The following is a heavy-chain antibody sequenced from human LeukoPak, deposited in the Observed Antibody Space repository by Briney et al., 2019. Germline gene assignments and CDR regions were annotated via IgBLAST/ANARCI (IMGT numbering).Heavy chain of an antibody. J-gene: IGHJ4*02. V-gene: IGHV3-74*01. Sequence: GGSLRLSCAASGFTFSNYWMHRVRQAPGKGLVWVSRINSDGSSTSYADSVKGRFTISRDNAKNMLYLQMNSLRAEDTAVYYCARVDYYGSGTYYEYYFDYWGQGTLVTVSS. CDR1: GFTFSNYW. CDR2: INSDGSST. D-gene: IGHD3-10*01. CDR3: ARVDYYGSGTYYEYYFDY.